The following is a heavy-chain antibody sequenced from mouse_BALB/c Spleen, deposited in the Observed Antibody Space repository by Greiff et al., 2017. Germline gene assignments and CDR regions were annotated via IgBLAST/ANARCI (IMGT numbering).Heavy chain of an antibody. V-gene: IGHV14-3*02. CDR1: GFNIKDTY. Sequence: EVQRVESGAELVKPGASVKLSCTASGFNIKDTYMHWVKQRPEQGLEWIGRIDPANGNTKYDPKFQGKATITADTSSNTAYLQLSSLTSEDTAVYYCASIYDGYYVRFAYWGQGTLVTVSA. CDR2: IDPANGNT. CDR3: ASIYDGYYVRFAY. J-gene: IGHJ3*01. D-gene: IGHD2-3*01.